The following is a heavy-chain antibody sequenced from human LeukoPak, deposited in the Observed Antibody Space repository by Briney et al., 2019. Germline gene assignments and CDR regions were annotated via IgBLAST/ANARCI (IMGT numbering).Heavy chain of an antibody. CDR1: GGSISSGGYY. CDR3: AGSNYDNWFDP. CDR2: IYHSGNT. J-gene: IGHJ5*02. Sequence: SETLSLTCTVSGGSISSGGYYCGWIRQPPGKGLEWIGSIYHSGNTYYNPSLKSRVTLSVDTSKNQFSLKLSSVTAADTAVYYCAGSNYDNWFDPWGQGTLVSVSS. V-gene: IGHV4-39*01. D-gene: IGHD3-10*01.